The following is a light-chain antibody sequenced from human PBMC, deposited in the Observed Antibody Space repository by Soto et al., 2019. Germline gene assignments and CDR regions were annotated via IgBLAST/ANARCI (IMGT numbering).Light chain of an antibody. Sequence: EIVLTQSPATLSVSPGERVTLSCRASQSVSSRFAWYQKTPGQSPRLLIDGASTTATGTPGRFSGSAWGTEFTLTISRLHAEDVGVYCCQQYNILLTFGGGTKVDI. V-gene: IGKV3-15*01. J-gene: IGKJ4*01. CDR3: QQYNILLT. CDR2: GAS. CDR1: QSVSSR.